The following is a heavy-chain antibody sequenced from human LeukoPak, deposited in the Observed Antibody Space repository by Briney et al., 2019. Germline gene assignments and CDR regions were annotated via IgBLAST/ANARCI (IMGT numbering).Heavy chain of an antibody. CDR1: GGSISSSSYY. D-gene: IGHD3-3*01. Sequence: PSETLSLTCTVSGGSISSSSYYWGWIRQPPGKGLEWIGSIYYSGSTYYNPSLKSRATISVDTSKNQFSLKLSSVTAADTAVYYCASSFGLRFLEWPIDYWGQGTLVTVSS. V-gene: IGHV4-39*01. CDR2: IYYSGST. J-gene: IGHJ4*02. CDR3: ASSFGLRFLEWPIDY.